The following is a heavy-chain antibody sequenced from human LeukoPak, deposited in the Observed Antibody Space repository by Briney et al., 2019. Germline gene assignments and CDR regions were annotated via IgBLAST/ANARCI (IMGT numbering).Heavy chain of an antibody. J-gene: IGHJ1*01. Sequence: SETLSLTCTVSGGSISSSSYYWGWIRQPPGKGLEWIVSIYYSGSTYYNPSLKSRVTISVDTSKNQFSLKLSSVTAADTAVYYCARGGTLKYFQHWGQGTLVTVSS. CDR1: GGSISSSSYY. CDR3: ARGGTLKYFQH. D-gene: IGHD1-1*01. V-gene: IGHV4-39*07. CDR2: IYYSGST.